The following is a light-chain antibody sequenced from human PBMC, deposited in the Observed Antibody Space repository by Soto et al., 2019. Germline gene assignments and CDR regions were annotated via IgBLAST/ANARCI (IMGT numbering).Light chain of an antibody. Sequence: IQIAQVPSSPSASVGERGTLPFPASQGINSHLAWYQQGPGKAPKLLIYAASTLQSGVPSRFSGSGSGTDFTLTISCLQSEDFATYYCQQYYSYPLTFGGGTKVDIK. CDR1: QGINSH. CDR2: AAS. CDR3: QQYYSYPLT. J-gene: IGKJ4*01. V-gene: IGKV1-8*01.